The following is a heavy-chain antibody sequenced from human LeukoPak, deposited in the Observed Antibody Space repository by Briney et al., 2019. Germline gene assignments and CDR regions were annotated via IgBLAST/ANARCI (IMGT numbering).Heavy chain of an antibody. CDR3: AKRGVVIRVILVGYHREAYYFDS. J-gene: IGHJ4*02. D-gene: IGHD3-22*01. CDR1: GITLSNYG. Sequence: GGSLRLSCAVSGITLSNYGMSWVRQAPGKGLEWVAGISGSGGGTNYADSVKGRFTISRDNAKNILYLQMNNLRAEDTAVYFCAKRGVVIRVILVGYHREAYYFDSWGPGAPVTVSS. V-gene: IGHV3-23*01. CDR2: ISGSGGGT.